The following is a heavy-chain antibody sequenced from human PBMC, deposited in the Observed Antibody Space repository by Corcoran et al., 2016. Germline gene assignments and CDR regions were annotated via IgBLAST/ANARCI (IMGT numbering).Heavy chain of an antibody. Sequence: EVRLVESGGGLVKPGDSLRLSCAASGFNFSKVWMNWVRQAPGKGLEWVGRIKSKTDGGTADYAAPVKGRFTISRDDSKNTLYLQMSGLKAEDTAVYYCTTDWGDHWGQGTLVTVSS. D-gene: IGHD3-16*01. CDR2: IKSKTDGGTA. V-gene: IGHV3-15*07. J-gene: IGHJ4*02. CDR3: TTDWGDH. CDR1: GFNFSKVW.